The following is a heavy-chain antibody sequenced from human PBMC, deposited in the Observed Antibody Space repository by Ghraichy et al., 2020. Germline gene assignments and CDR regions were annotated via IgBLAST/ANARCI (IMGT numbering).Heavy chain of an antibody. Sequence: GGSLRLSCAASGFTFSSYAMSWVRQAPGKGLEWVSAISGSGGSTYYADSVKGRFTISRDNSKNTLYLQMNSLRAEDTAVYYCAKDRTDQLLDHDAFDIWGQGTMVTVSS. J-gene: IGHJ3*02. D-gene: IGHD2-2*01. CDR2: ISGSGGST. V-gene: IGHV3-23*01. CDR1: GFTFSSYA. CDR3: AKDRTDQLLDHDAFDI.